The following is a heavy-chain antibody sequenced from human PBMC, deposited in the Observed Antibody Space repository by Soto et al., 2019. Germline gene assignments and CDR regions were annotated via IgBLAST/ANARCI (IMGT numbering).Heavy chain of an antibody. Sequence: PGGSLRLSCAASGFTVSSNYMSWVRQAPGKGLEWVSVIYSGGSTYYADSVKGRFTISRDNSKNTLYLQMNSLRAEDTALYYCARPRTYYYDSSGYYPFDYWGQGTLVTVSS. CDR1: GFTVSSNY. D-gene: IGHD3-22*01. J-gene: IGHJ4*02. CDR3: ARPRTYYYDSSGYYPFDY. V-gene: IGHV3-53*05. CDR2: IYSGGST.